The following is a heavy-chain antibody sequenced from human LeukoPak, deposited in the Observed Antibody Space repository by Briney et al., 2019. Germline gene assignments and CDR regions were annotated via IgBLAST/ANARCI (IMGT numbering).Heavy chain of an antibody. CDR3: ATGRHYYYCYMDV. J-gene: IGHJ6*03. Sequence: GGSLRPSCTASGSSSYAMHWVRQAPGKGLEWVAVISYEGSNKYYADSVKGRFTISRDNSKNTLYLQMNSLRAEDTAVYYCATGRHYYYCYMDVWGKGTTVTVSS. CDR1: GSSSYA. V-gene: IGHV3-30*04. CDR2: ISYEGSNK.